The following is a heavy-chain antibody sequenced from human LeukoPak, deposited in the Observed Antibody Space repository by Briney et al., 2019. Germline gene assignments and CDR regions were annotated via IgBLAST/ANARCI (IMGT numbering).Heavy chain of an antibody. CDR1: GGSISSYY. J-gene: IGHJ3*02. D-gene: IGHD3-22*01. Sequence: SETLYLTCTVSGGSISSYYLSWIRQPPGKGLEWIGYIYYSGSTNYNPSLKSRVTISVDTSKNQFSLKLSSVTAADTAVYYCARSDYYDSSGYYGGIDIWGQGTMVTVSS. V-gene: IGHV4-59*01. CDR2: IYYSGST. CDR3: ARSDYYDSSGYYGGIDI.